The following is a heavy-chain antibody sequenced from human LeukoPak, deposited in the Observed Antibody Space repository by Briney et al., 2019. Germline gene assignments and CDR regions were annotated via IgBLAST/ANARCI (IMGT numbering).Heavy chain of an antibody. D-gene: IGHD1-26*01. Sequence: PGGSLRLSCAASGFTVNSNYMNWVRQAPGKGLEWVSVIYSDDTTYYADSVKGRFTISRDNSKNTLYLQMNNLRAEDTAVYYCARRGGYYAIDYWGQGTLATVSS. V-gene: IGHV3-53*01. CDR3: ARRGGYYAIDY. CDR2: IYSDDTT. J-gene: IGHJ4*02. CDR1: GFTVNSNY.